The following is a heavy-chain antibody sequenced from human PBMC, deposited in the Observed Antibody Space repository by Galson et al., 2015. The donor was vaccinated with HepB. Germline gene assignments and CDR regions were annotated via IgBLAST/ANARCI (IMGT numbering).Heavy chain of an antibody. V-gene: IGHV3-30*04. CDR3: ARDGSGSLDY. CDR1: GFTFSSYA. J-gene: IGHJ4*02. CDR2: ISYDGSNK. D-gene: IGHD3-10*01. Sequence: SLRLSCAASGFTFSSYAMHWVRQAPGKGLEWVAVISYDGSNKYYADSVKGRFTISRDNSKNTLYLQMNSLRAEDTAVYYCARDGSGSLDYWGQGTLVTVSS.